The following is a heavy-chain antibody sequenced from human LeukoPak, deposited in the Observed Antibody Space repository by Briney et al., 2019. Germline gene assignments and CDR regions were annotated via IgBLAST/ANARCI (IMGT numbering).Heavy chain of an antibody. CDR3: AKVSVTMVRATWSSGYFDY. J-gene: IGHJ4*02. D-gene: IGHD3-10*01. CDR2: MNQDGSEK. V-gene: IGHV3-7*03. Sequence: GGSLRLSCAASGFTFSESWMSWVRQAPGKGLEWVANMNQDGSEKDYVDSVKGRFTISRDNAREPLYLQMSSLRAEDTAVYYCAKVSVTMVRATWSSGYFDYWGQGTLVTVSS. CDR1: GFTFSESW.